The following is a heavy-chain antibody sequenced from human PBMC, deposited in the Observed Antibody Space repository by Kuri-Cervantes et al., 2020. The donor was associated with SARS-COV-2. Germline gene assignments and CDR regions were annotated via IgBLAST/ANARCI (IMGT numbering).Heavy chain of an antibody. V-gene: IGHV4-61*01. Sequence: GSLRLSCTVSGDSVTSGNYYWSWIRQPPEKGLEWVAHIYRNGGSNYNPSLRNRVTMSVDTSNNQFSLRLTSVTPADTAVYYCARLFSYTSASFDYWGPGTLVTVSS. J-gene: IGHJ4*02. CDR2: IYRNGGS. D-gene: IGHD3-10*01. CDR1: GDSVTSGNYY. CDR3: ARLFSYTSASFDY.